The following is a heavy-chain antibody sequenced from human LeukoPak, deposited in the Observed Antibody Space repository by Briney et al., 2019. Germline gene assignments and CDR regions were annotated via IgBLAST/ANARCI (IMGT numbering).Heavy chain of an antibody. J-gene: IGHJ6*02. CDR3: ARLGIAAAGDYYYYYGMDV. CDR1: GGSISSSNYY. D-gene: IGHD6-13*01. Sequence: PSETLSLTCTVSGGSISSSNYYWGWIRQPPGKGLEWIGYIYYSGSTNYNPSLKSRVTISVDTSKNQFSLKLSSVTAADTAVYYCARLGIAAAGDYYYYYGMDVWGQGTTVTVSS. CDR2: IYYSGST. V-gene: IGHV4-61*05.